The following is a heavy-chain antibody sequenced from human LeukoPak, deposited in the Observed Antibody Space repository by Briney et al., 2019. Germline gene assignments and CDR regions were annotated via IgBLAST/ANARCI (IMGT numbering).Heavy chain of an antibody. J-gene: IGHJ6*02. Sequence: SETLSLTCTVSGGSISSYYWSWIRQPAGKGLEWIGRIYTSGSTNYNPSLKSRVTMSVDTSKNQFSLKLSSVTAADTAVYYCARDTIFEGYYGMDVWGQGTTVTVSS. D-gene: IGHD3-3*01. CDR3: ARDTIFEGYYGMDV. CDR1: GGSISSYY. V-gene: IGHV4-4*07. CDR2: IYTSGST.